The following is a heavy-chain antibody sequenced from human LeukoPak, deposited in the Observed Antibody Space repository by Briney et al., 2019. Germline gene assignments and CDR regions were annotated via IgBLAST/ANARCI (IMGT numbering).Heavy chain of an antibody. J-gene: IGHJ4*02. D-gene: IGHD2-21*02. V-gene: IGHV4-59*01. CDR3: ARSMPTNLYCGGDCYTDF. CDR2: IYYSGST. CDR1: GGSISSFY. Sequence: SETLSLTCTVSGGSISSFYWTWIRQPPGKGLEWIGYIYYSGSTNYNPSLKSRVTISVDTSKNQFSLKLNSVTAADTAVYYCARSMPTNLYCGGDCYTDFWGQGTLVTVSS.